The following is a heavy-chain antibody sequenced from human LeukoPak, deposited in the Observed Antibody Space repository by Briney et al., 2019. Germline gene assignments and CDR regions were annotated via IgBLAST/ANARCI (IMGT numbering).Heavy chain of an antibody. V-gene: IGHV3-23*01. J-gene: IGHJ3*02. D-gene: IGHD3-3*01. Sequence: GGSLRLSCAASGFAFHSYAMSWVRQAPGKGLEWVSHISGSGSSTYYADSVKGRFTISRDNSKNTLYLQMNSLSAEDTAVYYCAKVRLRFLTTPTDAFDIWGQGTMVTVSS. CDR1: GFAFHSYA. CDR3: AKVRLRFLTTPTDAFDI. CDR2: ISGSGSST.